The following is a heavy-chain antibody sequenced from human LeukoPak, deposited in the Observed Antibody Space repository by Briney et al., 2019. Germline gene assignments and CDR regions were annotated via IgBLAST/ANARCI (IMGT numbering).Heavy chain of an antibody. J-gene: IGHJ4*02. CDR3: ARQMGGSWTIDY. CDR2: IYYSENT. Sequence: SETLSLTCTVSGGAISNYYWGWIRQPPGKGLEWIGYIYYSENTNYNPSLRSRVTISVDTSKNQFSLSLSSVTAADTAVYYCARQMGGSWTIDYWGQGTLVTVSS. V-gene: IGHV4-59*01. CDR1: GGAISNYY. D-gene: IGHD6-13*01.